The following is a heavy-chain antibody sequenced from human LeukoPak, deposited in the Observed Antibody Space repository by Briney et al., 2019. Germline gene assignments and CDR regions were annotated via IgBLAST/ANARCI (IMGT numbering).Heavy chain of an antibody. V-gene: IGHV1-58*02. CDR3: AADRWAAAGTMAFDI. Sequence: GASVKVSCKASGFTFTSSAMQWVRQARGQRLEWIGWIVVGSGNTNYAQKFQERVTITRDMSTSTAYMELSSLRSEDTAVYYCAADRWAAAGTMAFDIWGQGTMVTVSS. CDR2: IVVGSGNT. D-gene: IGHD6-13*01. CDR1: GFTFTSSA. J-gene: IGHJ3*02.